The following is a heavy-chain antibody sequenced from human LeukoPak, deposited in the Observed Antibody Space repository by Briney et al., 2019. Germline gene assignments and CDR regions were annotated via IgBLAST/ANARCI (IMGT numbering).Heavy chain of an antibody. Sequence: SETLSLTCTVSGGSISSNCWSWIRQPPGKGLEWIGCIYASGTTNYNPSLKGLLTISVDTSNRQFSLTVRSVTAAETAVYYCGGRGFWGQGTLVTVSS. V-gene: IGHV4-4*09. CDR1: GGSISSNC. D-gene: IGHD3-10*01. CDR2: IYASGTT. J-gene: IGHJ4*02. CDR3: GGRGF.